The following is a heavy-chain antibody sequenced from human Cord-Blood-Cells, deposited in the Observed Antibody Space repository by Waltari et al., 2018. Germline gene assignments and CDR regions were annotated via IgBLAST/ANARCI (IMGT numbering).Heavy chain of an antibody. V-gene: IGHV1-2*02. D-gene: IGHD2-2*03. J-gene: IGHJ5*02. Sequence: QVQLVQSGAEVKKPGASVKVSCKASGYTFTGYYMHWVRQAPGRGLEWMGWINPNSGGTNYGPKFQVRVTMSRDTSISTAYMELGRLRSDDTAVYYCARELDIVVVPAANWFDPWGQGTLVTVSS. CDR3: ARELDIVVVPAANWFDP. CDR1: GYTFTGYY. CDR2: INPNSGGT.